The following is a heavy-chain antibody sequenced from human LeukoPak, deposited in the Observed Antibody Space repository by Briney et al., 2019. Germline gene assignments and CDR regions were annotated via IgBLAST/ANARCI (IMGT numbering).Heavy chain of an antibody. CDR2: ISSSSSTI. CDR3: ARDVFIYDSSGYYQYYFDY. J-gene: IGHJ4*02. Sequence: GGSLRLSCAASGFTFSSYSMNWVRQAPGKGLEWVSYISSSSSTIYYADSVKGRFTISRDNAKNSLYLQMNSLRAEDTAVYYCARDVFIYDSSGYYQYYFDYWGQGTLVTVSS. CDR1: GFTFSSYS. D-gene: IGHD3-22*01. V-gene: IGHV3-48*04.